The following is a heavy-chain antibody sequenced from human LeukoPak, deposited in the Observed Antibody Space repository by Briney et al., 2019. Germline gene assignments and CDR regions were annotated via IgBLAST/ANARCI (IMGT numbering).Heavy chain of an antibody. Sequence: GGSLRLSCAASGFTFSSYAMSWVRQAPGKGLEWVSTINGNSDLIYYSDSVEGRFTISRDNSKNALYLQMNSLRAEDTAVYYCAKETYSTSWQLDAWGQGTLVTVSS. J-gene: IGHJ5*02. CDR2: INGNSDLI. D-gene: IGHD2-2*01. V-gene: IGHV3-23*01. CDR3: AKETYSTSWQLDA. CDR1: GFTFSSYA.